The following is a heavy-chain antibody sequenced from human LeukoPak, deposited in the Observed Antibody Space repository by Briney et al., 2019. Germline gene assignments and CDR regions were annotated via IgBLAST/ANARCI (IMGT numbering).Heavy chain of an antibody. CDR3: AREGGGDY. J-gene: IGHJ4*02. D-gene: IGHD3-16*01. Sequence: AASVKVSCKASGYTFTSYYMHWVRQAPGQGLEWMGWINTNTGNLTYAQGFTGRFVFSLDTSVSTAYLQISSLKAEDTAVYYCAREGGGDYWGQGTLVTVSS. CDR1: GYTFTSYY. V-gene: IGHV7-4-1*02. CDR2: INTNTGNL.